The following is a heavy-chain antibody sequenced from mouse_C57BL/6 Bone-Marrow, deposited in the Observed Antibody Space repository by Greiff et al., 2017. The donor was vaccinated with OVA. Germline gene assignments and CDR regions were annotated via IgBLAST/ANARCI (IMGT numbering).Heavy chain of an antibody. J-gene: IGHJ2*01. CDR1: GYTFTSYW. V-gene: IGHV1-55*01. CDR3: AREVAGEDFGDY. D-gene: IGHD1-1*02. Sequence: QVQLQQPGAELVKPGASVKMSCKASGYTFTSYWITWVKQRPGQGLEWIGDIYPGSGSTNYNEKFKSKATLTVDTSSSTAYLQLSSLTSEDSAVYYWAREVAGEDFGDYWGQGTTLTVSS. CDR2: IYPGSGST.